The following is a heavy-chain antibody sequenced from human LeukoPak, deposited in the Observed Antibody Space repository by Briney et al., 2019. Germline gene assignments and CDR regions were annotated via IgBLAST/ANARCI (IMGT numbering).Heavy chain of an antibody. D-gene: IGHD4-23*01. V-gene: IGHV4-59*01. CDR3: ARERTRRVTPVDAFEI. J-gene: IGHJ3*02. Sequence: SETLSLTCTVSGGSISSYYWSWIRQPPGKGLEWIGYIYYSGSTNYNPSLKSRVTISVDTSKNQFSLKLSSVTAADPAVYYWARERTRRVTPVDAFEIGGQGTMATVS. CDR2: IYYSGST. CDR1: GGSISSYY.